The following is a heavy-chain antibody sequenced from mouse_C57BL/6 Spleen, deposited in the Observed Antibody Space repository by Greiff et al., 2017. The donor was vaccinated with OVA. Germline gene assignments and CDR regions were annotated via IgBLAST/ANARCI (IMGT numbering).Heavy chain of an antibody. CDR2: ISSGSSTI. D-gene: IGHD1-1*01. CDR1: GFTFSDYG. J-gene: IGHJ4*01. Sequence: EVMLVESGGGLVKPGGSLTLSCAASGFTFSDYGMHWVRQAPEKGLEWVAYISSGSSTIYYADTVKGRFTISRDNAKNTLFLQMTSLRSEDTAMYYCARGGNGSSYYYAMDYWGQGTSVTVSS. CDR3: ARGGNGSSYYYAMDY. V-gene: IGHV5-17*01.